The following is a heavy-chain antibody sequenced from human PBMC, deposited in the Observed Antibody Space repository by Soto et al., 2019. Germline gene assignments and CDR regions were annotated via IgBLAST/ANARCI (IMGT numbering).Heavy chain of an antibody. V-gene: IGHV4-30-4*01. Sequence: NPSETLSLTCTVSGGSISSGDYYWSWIRQPPGKGLEWIGYIYYSGSTYYNPSPKSRVTISVDTSKNQFSLKLSSVTAADTAVYYCARDSYYGSGSYDGWFGPWGQGTLVTVS. CDR1: GGSISSGDYY. D-gene: IGHD3-10*01. J-gene: IGHJ5*02. CDR3: ARDSYYGSGSYDGWFGP. CDR2: IYYSGST.